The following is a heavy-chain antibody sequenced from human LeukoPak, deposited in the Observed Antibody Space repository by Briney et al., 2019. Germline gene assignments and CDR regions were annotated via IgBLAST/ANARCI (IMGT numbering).Heavy chain of an antibody. CDR2: LDPEDGEM. J-gene: IGHJ4*02. CDR3: ATGRTKWDLLNY. V-gene: IGHV1-24*01. D-gene: IGHD1-26*01. Sequence: ASAKVSCKVSGYTLTELSLHWVRQAPGKGLEWMGGLDPEDGEMIYSQKFQGRVTMTEDTSTDIAYMEMSSLRSEDTAVYYCATGRTKWDLLNYWGQGTLVTVSS. CDR1: GYTLTELS.